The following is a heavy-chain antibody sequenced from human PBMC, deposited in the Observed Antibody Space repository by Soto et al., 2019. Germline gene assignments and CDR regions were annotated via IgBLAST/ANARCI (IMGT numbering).Heavy chain of an antibody. J-gene: IGHJ4*02. CDR1: GYTFTSYY. CDR2: INPSGGST. V-gene: IGHV1-46*01. D-gene: IGHD4-17*01. CDR3: ATRGPSTVTTAFDY. Sequence: ASVQVSCKASGYTFTSYYIHWVRQAPGQGLEWMGIINPSGGSTNYAQEPQGRVTVTRDTSTSTVYMELRSLRSDDTAVYYCATRGPSTVTTAFDYWGQGTLVTVSS.